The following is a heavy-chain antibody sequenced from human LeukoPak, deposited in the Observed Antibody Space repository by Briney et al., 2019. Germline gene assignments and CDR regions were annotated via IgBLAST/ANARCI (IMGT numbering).Heavy chain of an antibody. CDR1: GGSISSGGYS. V-gene: IGHV4-61*08. CDR3: AREHCTSTSCWFDC. CDR2: IFYSGST. D-gene: IGHD2-2*01. J-gene: IGHJ4*02. Sequence: SETLSLTCAVSGGSISSGGYSWNWIRQPPGKGLEWIGYIFYSGSTNYNPSLKSRLTTSVDTSKNQFSLKLSSVTAADTAVYYCAREHCTSTSCWFDCWGQGTLVTVSS.